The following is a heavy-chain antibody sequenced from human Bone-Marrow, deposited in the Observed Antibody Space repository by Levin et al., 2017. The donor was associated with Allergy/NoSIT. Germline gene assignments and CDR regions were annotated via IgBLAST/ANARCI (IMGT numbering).Heavy chain of an antibody. CDR1: GGSINNYY. D-gene: IGHD6-13*01. V-gene: IGHV4-59*01. J-gene: IGHJ2*01. Sequence: SQTLSLTCTVSGGSINNYYWSWLRQPPGKGLEWIGFLYDSGTDCNPSLKSRVSISVDTSKSQFSLNLNSVTAADTAVYYCATLTTVAVAGHFYYFDLWSRGTLVTVSS. CDR2: LYDSGT. CDR3: ATLTTVAVAGHFYYFDL.